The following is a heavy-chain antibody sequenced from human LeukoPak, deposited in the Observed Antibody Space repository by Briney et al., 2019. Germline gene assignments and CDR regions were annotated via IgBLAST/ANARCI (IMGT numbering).Heavy chain of an antibody. CDR2: IYTSGST. Sequence: SETLSLTCTVSGGSISSYYWSWIRQPAGKGLEWIGRIYTSGSTNYNPSLKRRVTMSVDTSTTQFSLTLSSVTAADTAVYYCARDNYDFWSGTYTGRDYWGQGTLVTVSS. V-gene: IGHV4-4*07. CDR3: ARDNYDFWSGTYTGRDY. J-gene: IGHJ4*02. CDR1: GGSISSYY. D-gene: IGHD3-3*01.